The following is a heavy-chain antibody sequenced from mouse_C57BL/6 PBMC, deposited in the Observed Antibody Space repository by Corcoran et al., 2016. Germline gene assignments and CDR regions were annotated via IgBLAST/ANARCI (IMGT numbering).Heavy chain of an antibody. Sequence: QIQLVQSGSELKKPGETVKISCKASGYTFTTYGMSWVKQAPGKGLKWMGWINTYSGVPTYADDFKGRFAFSLETSASTAYLQINNLKNEDTATYFCARNYGSTYWYFDVWGTGTTVTVSS. D-gene: IGHD1-1*01. J-gene: IGHJ1*03. CDR1: GYTFTTYG. CDR3: ARNYGSTYWYFDV. CDR2: INTYSGVP. V-gene: IGHV9-3*01.